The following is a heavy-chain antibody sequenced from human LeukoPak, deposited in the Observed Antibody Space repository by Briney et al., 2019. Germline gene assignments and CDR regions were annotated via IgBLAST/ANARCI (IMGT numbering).Heavy chain of an antibody. D-gene: IGHD3-3*01. CDR1: GYTFTSYD. CDR2: MNPNSGNT. J-gene: IGHJ5*02. V-gene: IGHV1-8*01. CDR3: ARGQRVLRFLEWLSSNWFDP. Sequence: ASVKVSCKASGYTFTSYDINWVRQATGQGLEWMGWMNPNSGNTGYAQKFQGRVTMTRNTSISTAYMELSSLRSEDTAVYYCARGQRVLRFLEWLSSNWFDPWGQGTLVTVSS.